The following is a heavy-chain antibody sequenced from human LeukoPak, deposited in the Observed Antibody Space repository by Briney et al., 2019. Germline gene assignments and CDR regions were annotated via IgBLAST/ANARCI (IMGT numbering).Heavy chain of an antibody. J-gene: IGHJ4*02. Sequence: ASVKVSCKASGYTFTSYGISWVRQAPGQGLEWVGWISAYNGNTNYAQKLQGRVTMTTDTSTSTAYMELRSLRSDDTAVYYCARTYYYDSSGYYYLDVDYWGQGTLVTVSS. D-gene: IGHD3-22*01. CDR1: GYTFTSYG. CDR3: ARTYYYDSSGYYYLDVDY. V-gene: IGHV1-18*01. CDR2: ISAYNGNT.